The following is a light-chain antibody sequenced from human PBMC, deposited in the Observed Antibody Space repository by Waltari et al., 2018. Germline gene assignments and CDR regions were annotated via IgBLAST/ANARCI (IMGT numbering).Light chain of an antibody. CDR2: GAS. CDR3: QQLNDYPYT. J-gene: IGKJ2*01. V-gene: IGKV1-9*01. Sequence: DIQLTQSPSFLSASVGDRVTITCRASHDVNTYLAWYQQKPGKAPKLLIYGASTLQNGVQSRFSRVASGTEFRLTVSSLQPEDFATYFCQQLNDYPYTFGQGTKVEIK. CDR1: HDVNTY.